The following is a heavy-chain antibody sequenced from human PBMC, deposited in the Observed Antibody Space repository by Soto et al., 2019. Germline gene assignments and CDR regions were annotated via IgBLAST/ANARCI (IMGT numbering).Heavy chain of an antibody. V-gene: IGHV3-33*01. D-gene: IGHD3-22*01. Sequence: QVQLVESGGGVVQPGRSLRLSCAASGFTFNSFGMHGVRQAPGKGLEWVAGIWYDGSNKYYAESAKGRFTISRDNSKNTLYLQVNSLRAEDTDVYYCAIDTTIVPGDGMDVWGQGTTVTVSS. CDR2: IWYDGSNK. CDR3: AIDTTIVPGDGMDV. J-gene: IGHJ6*02. CDR1: GFTFNSFG.